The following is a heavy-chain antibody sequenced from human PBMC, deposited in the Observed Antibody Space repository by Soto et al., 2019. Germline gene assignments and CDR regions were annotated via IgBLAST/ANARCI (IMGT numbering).Heavy chain of an antibody. CDR1: GYTFTTYA. Sequence: ASVKVSCKASGYTFTTYAIHWVRQAPGQRLEWMGWINAGNGNTKYSQKFQGRVTITRDTSASTAYMELSSLRSEDTAVYYCARGGSSSWPFDYWGQGTLVTVSS. J-gene: IGHJ4*02. CDR2: INAGNGNT. D-gene: IGHD6-13*01. CDR3: ARGGSSSWPFDY. V-gene: IGHV1-3*01.